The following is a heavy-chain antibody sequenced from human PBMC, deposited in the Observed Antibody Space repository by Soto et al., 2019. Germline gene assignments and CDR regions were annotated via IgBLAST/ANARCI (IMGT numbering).Heavy chain of an antibody. CDR1: GGSISSGGYY. J-gene: IGHJ4*02. CDR3: AKSRLEQYYFDY. CDR2: IYYSGST. V-gene: IGHV4-31*03. Sequence: QVQLKESGPGLVKPSQTLSLTCTVSGGSISSGGYYWSWIRQHPGKGLEWIGYIYYSGSTYYNPSLQSRVTISVDTSKNQFSLKLSSVTAADTAVYYCAKSRLEQYYFDYWGQGTLVTVSS.